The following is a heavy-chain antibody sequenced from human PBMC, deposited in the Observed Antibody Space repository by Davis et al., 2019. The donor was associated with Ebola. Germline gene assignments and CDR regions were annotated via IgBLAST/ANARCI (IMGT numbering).Heavy chain of an antibody. J-gene: IGHJ4*02. Sequence: GESLKISCAASGFTFSRYGMHWVRQAPGKGLEWVAVISYDGSNKYYADSVKGRFTISRDNSKNTLYLQMNSLRAEDTAVYYCARGSDGGNSADSWGQGTLVTVSS. CDR1: GFTFSRYG. CDR2: ISYDGSNK. V-gene: IGHV3-30*03. CDR3: ARGSDGGNSADS. D-gene: IGHD4-23*01.